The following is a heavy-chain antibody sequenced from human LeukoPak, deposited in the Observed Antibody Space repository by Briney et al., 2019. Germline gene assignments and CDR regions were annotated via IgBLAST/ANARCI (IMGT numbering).Heavy chain of an antibody. CDR1: GGSISSYY. Sequence: SETLSLTRTVSGGSISSYYWSWIRQPPGKGLEWIGYIYYSGSTNYNPSLKSRVTISVDTSKNQFSLKLSSVTAADTAVYYCARAIYSSPPYFDYWGQGTLVTVPS. D-gene: IGHD6-13*01. V-gene: IGHV4-59*01. CDR3: ARAIYSSPPYFDY. CDR2: IYYSGST. J-gene: IGHJ4*02.